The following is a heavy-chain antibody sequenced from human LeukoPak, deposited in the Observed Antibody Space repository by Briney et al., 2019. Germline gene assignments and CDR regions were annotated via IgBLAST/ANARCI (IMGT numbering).Heavy chain of an antibody. Sequence: SVKVSCKASGYTFTSYGISWVRQAPGQGLEWMGWISAYNGNTNYAQKLQGRVTMTTDTSTSTAYMELRSLRSDDTAVYYCARVRGYYYGSGSYLGHYYYMDVWGKGTTVTVSS. CDR3: ARVRGYYYGSGSYLGHYYYMDV. CDR2: ISAYNGNT. CDR1: GYTFTSYG. V-gene: IGHV1-18*01. D-gene: IGHD3-10*01. J-gene: IGHJ6*03.